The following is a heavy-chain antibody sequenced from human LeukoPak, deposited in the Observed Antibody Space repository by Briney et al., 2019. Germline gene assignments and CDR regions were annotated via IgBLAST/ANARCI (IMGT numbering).Heavy chain of an antibody. J-gene: IGHJ6*03. CDR2: ISGSGYYT. V-gene: IGHV3-23*01. CDR1: GFTFSSYA. D-gene: IGHD3-3*01. Sequence: PGGSLRLPCAASGFTFSSYAMSWVRQAPGKGLEWVSAISGSGYYTYYVESVKGRFTISRDNSKNTLYLHMNSLRADDTAVYYCAKMEGQRLYDYCMDVWGRGTTVTVSS. CDR3: AKMEGQRLYDYCMDV.